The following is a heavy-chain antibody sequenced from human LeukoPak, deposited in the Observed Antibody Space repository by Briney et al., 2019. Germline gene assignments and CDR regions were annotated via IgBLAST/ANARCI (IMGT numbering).Heavy chain of an antibody. CDR3: ARSSYDILTGYYHPYFDS. D-gene: IGHD3-9*01. J-gene: IGHJ4*02. CDR2: IYHSGST. CDR1: GGSISSSSYY. Sequence: PSETLSLTCTVSGGSISSSSYYWGWIRQPPGKGLEWIGSIYHSGSTYYNPSLKSRVTISVDTSKNQFSLKVNSVTAADTAVYYCARSSYDILTGYYHPYFDSWGQGTLVTVSS. V-gene: IGHV4-39*07.